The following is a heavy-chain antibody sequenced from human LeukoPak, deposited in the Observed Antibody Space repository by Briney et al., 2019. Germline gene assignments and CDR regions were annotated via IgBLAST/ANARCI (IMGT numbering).Heavy chain of an antibody. CDR2: ISSSSSYI. D-gene: IGHD3-3*01. V-gene: IGHV3-21*01. J-gene: IGHJ6*03. Sequence: GGSLRLSCAASGFTFSSYSMNWVRQAPGKGLEWVSSISSSSSYIYYADSVKGRFTISRDNAKNSLYLQMNSLRAEDTAVYYCARDKYYDFWSGYYYYYMDVWGKGTTVTVSS. CDR1: GFTFSSYS. CDR3: ARDKYYDFWSGYYYYYMDV.